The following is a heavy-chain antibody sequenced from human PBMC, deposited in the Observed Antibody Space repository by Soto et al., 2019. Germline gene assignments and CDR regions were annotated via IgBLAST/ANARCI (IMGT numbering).Heavy chain of an antibody. CDR2: ISYDGSNK. D-gene: IGHD6-19*01. Sequence: GGSLRLSCAASGFTFSSYAMHWVRQAPGKGLEWVAVISYDGSNKYYADSVKGRFTISRDNSKNTLYLQMNSLRAEDTAVYYCTREGGGWYGDAFDIWGQGTMVTV. J-gene: IGHJ3*02. V-gene: IGHV3-30-3*01. CDR3: TREGGGWYGDAFDI. CDR1: GFTFSSYA.